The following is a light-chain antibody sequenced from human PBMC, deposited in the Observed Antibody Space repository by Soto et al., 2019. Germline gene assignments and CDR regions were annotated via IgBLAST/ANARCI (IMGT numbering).Light chain of an antibody. CDR1: QTISTW. CDR3: QQYGSSSWT. CDR2: DVS. V-gene: IGKV1-5*01. J-gene: IGKJ1*01. Sequence: DIQMTQSPSTLSGSVGDRVTITCRASQTISTWVAWYQQKPGKAPKLLIYDVSSLESGVPSRFSGSGSGTDFTLTISRLEPEDFAVYYCQQYGSSSWTFGQGTKVDIK.